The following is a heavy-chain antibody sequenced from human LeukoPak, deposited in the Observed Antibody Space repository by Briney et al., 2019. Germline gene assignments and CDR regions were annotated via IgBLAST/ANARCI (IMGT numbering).Heavy chain of an antibody. CDR2: ISSNGGST. D-gene: IGHD4/OR15-4a*01. CDR3: ARGRAWPGKVPFDI. J-gene: IGHJ3*02. V-gene: IGHV3-64*01. CDR1: GFTFSSYA. Sequence: GGSLRLSCAASGFTFSSYAMHWVRQAPGKGLEYVSAISSNGGSTYYANSVKGRFTISRDNSKNTLYLQMGSLRAEDMAVYYCARGRAWPGKVPFDILGPGTMVNGFS.